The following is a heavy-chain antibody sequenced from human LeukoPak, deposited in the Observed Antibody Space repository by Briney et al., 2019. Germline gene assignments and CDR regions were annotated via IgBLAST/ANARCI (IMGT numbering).Heavy chain of an antibody. V-gene: IGHV4-38-2*02. Sequence: SETLSLTCTVSGYSISSGYYWGWIRQPPGKGLEWIGSIYHSGSTYYNPSLKSRVTISVDTSKNQFSLKLSSVTAADTAVYYCARVDHTSGYFADYWGQGTLVTVSS. CDR3: ARVDHTSGYFADY. CDR2: IYHSGST. D-gene: IGHD3-22*01. CDR1: GYSISSGYY. J-gene: IGHJ4*02.